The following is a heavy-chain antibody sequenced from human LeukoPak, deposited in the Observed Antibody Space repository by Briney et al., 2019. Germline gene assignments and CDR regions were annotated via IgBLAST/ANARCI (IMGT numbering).Heavy chain of an antibody. CDR2: INSDGSII. V-gene: IGHV3-74*01. D-gene: IGHD3-16*01. CDR1: GFTFSRSY. J-gene: IGHJ4*02. Sequence: GGSLRLSGAASGFTFSRSYMHWVRQAPGKGPMWVSRINSDGSIINYVDSVKGRFTTSRDNAKNTVYLQMNSLRAEDTAVYYCVKWDWGGGQGTLVTVSS. CDR3: VKWDWG.